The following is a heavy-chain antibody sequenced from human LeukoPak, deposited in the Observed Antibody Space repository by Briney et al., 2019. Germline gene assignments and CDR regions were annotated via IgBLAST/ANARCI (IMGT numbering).Heavy chain of an antibody. Sequence: GGSLRLSCVVSGFTFSSYWMSWVRQAPGKGLEWVANIKQDGSEKYYVDSVKGRFTISRENAKNSLSLQMNSLKADDTAVYYCAAGGGLTWFGGGPDFDYWGQGTLVTFPS. V-gene: IGHV3-7*01. CDR1: GFTFSSYW. CDR2: IKQDGSEK. CDR3: AAGGGLTWFGGGPDFDY. D-gene: IGHD3-10*01. J-gene: IGHJ4*02.